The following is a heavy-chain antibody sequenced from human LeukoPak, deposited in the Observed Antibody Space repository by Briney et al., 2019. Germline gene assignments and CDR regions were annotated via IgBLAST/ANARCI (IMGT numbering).Heavy chain of an antibody. D-gene: IGHD2-8*01. CDR1: GYSISSGYY. CDR3: ARDLSMADLGWYDP. J-gene: IGHJ5*02. Sequence: SETLSLTCTVSGYSISSGYYWGWIRQPPGKGLEWIGSIYHSGSTYYNPSLKSRVTISVDTSKNQFSLKLSSVTAADTAVYYCARDLSMADLGWYDPWGQGTLVTVSS. CDR2: IYHSGST. V-gene: IGHV4-38-2*02.